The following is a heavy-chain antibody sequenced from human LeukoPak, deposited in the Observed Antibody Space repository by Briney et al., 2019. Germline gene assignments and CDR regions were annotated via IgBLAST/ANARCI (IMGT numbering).Heavy chain of an antibody. Sequence: SETLSLTRTVSGGSISSYYWSWIRQPAGKGLEWIGRIYSSGSTNYNPSLKSRVTMSVDTSKNQFSLKLTSVTAADTAVYYCARDSAPGDFDYWGQGTLVTVSS. V-gene: IGHV4-4*07. CDR1: GGSISSYY. CDR3: ARDSAPGDFDY. J-gene: IGHJ4*02. CDR2: IYSSGST. D-gene: IGHD7-27*01.